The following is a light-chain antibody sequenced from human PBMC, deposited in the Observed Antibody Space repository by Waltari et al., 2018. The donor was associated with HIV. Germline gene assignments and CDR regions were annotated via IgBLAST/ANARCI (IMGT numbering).Light chain of an antibody. CDR2: KVS. CDR3: MQGTHWPPT. J-gene: IGKJ1*01. CDR1: QSLVFSDGNTY. V-gene: IGKV2-30*01. Sequence: VVMTQSPLSLPVTLGQPASISCRSRQSLVFSDGNTYLSWFQQRPGQSPRRLMYKVSNRDSGVPDRFRGSGSGTDFTLIITRVEAEDVGVYYCMQGTHWPPTFGQGTKVEVK.